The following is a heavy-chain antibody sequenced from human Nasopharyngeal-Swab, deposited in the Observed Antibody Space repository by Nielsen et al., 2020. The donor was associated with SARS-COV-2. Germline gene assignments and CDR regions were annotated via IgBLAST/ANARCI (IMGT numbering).Heavy chain of an antibody. CDR1: GFTVSSNY. Sequence: GGSLRLSCAASGFTVSSNYMSWVRQAPGKGLEWVSVIYSGGSTYYADSVKGRFTISRDSSKNTLYLQMNSLRAEDTAVYYCARESSSGWYGDAFDIWGQGTMVTVSS. CDR3: ARESSSGWYGDAFDI. V-gene: IGHV3-53*01. J-gene: IGHJ3*02. CDR2: IYSGGST. D-gene: IGHD6-19*01.